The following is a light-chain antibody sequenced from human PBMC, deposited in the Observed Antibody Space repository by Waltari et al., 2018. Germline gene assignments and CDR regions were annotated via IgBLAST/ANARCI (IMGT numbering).Light chain of an antibody. Sequence: QSALTQPASVSGSPGQSITISCTGTSSDVGGYHYVSWYQHHPGKAPKLMIHYVNKRPSGVSNRFSGSKSGNTASLTISGLQAEDEADYYCSSYTSISTFYVFGTGTKVTVL. J-gene: IGLJ1*01. V-gene: IGLV2-14*03. CDR3: SSYTSISTFYV. CDR1: SSDVGGYHY. CDR2: YVN.